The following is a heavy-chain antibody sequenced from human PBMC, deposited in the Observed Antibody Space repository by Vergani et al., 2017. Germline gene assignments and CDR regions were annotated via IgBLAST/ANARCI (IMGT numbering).Heavy chain of an antibody. Sequence: VQLVESGGGLVKPGGSLRLSCAASGFTFSSYAMHWVRQAPGKGLEWVAVISYDGSNKYYADSVKGRFTISRDNSKNTLYLQMNSLRAEDMAVYYCARDGRDSSRDYGDRRHHNWFDPWGQGTLDTVSS. D-gene: IGHD4-17*01. CDR3: ARDGRDSSRDYGDRRHHNWFDP. CDR1: GFTFSSYA. CDR2: ISYDGSNK. J-gene: IGHJ5*02. V-gene: IGHV3-30*01.